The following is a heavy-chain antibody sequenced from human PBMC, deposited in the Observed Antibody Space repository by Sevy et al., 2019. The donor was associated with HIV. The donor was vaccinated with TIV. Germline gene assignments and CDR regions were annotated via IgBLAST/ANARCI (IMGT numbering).Heavy chain of an antibody. CDR3: ARVPDSYCSGGSCYPREDAFDI. J-gene: IGHJ3*02. Sequence: SETLSLTCTVSGGSVSSGSYYWSWIRQPPGKGLEWIGYIYYCGSTNYNPSLKSRVTISVDTSKNQFSLKLSSVTAADTAVYYCARVPDSYCSGGSCYPREDAFDISGQGTMVTVSS. V-gene: IGHV4-61*01. CDR2: IYYCGST. CDR1: GGSVSSGSYY. D-gene: IGHD2-15*01.